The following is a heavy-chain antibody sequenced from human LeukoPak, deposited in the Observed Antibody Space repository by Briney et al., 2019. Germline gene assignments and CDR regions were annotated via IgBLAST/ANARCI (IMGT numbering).Heavy chain of an antibody. J-gene: IGHJ4*02. CDR1: GGSINTYY. V-gene: IGHV4-59*01. D-gene: IGHD3-9*01. Sequence: PSETLSLTCAVSGGSINTYYWSWIRQPPGKGLEWIGNIFYSGSTNYNPSLKSRITISVDTSKNQFSLKLSSVTAADTAVYYCARGLTVDYWGQGTLVTVSS. CDR3: ARGLTVDY. CDR2: IFYSGST.